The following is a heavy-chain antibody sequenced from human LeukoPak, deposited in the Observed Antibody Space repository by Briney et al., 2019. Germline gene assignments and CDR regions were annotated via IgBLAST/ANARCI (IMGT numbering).Heavy chain of an antibody. CDR2: TWYDGSSK. CDR1: GFPFSSYG. CDR3: ARYYGDSYYFDY. Sequence: GGSLRLSCAASGFPFSSYGMHWVRQAPGKGLEWVALTWYDGSSKYYADSVKGRFTISRDNSKNTLYLRMNSLRAEDTAVYYCARYYGDSYYFDYWGQGTLVTVSS. J-gene: IGHJ4*02. V-gene: IGHV3-33*01. D-gene: IGHD4-17*01.